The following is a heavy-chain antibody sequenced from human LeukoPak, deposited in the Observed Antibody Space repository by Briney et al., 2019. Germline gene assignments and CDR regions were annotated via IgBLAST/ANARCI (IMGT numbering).Heavy chain of an antibody. J-gene: IGHJ6*03. CDR3: ARDGAAASIYYYYYMDV. V-gene: IGHV1-2*02. CDR1: GYTFTGYY. D-gene: IGHD6-13*01. CDR2: INPNSGGT. Sequence: GASVKVSCKASGYTFTGYYMHWVRQAPGQGLEWMGWINPNSGGTNYAQKFQGRVTMTRDTSISTAYMELSRLRSDDTAVYYCARDGAAASIYYYYYMDVWGKGTTVTVSS.